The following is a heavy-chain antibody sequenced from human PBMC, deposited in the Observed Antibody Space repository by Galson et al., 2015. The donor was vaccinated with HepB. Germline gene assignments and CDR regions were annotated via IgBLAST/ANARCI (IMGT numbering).Heavy chain of an antibody. CDR1: GGTFSSYT. CDR3: ARTYYGSGSYLYCFDY. J-gene: IGHJ4*02. Sequence: SVKVSCKASGGTFSSYTISWVRQAPGQGLEWMGRIIPILGIANYAQKFQGRVTITADKSTSTAYMELSSLRSEDTAVYYCARTYYGSGSYLYCFDYWGQGTLVTVSS. CDR2: IIPILGIA. V-gene: IGHV1-69*02. D-gene: IGHD3-10*01.